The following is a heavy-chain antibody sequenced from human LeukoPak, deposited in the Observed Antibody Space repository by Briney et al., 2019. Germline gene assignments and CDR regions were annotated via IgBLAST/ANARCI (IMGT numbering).Heavy chain of an antibody. D-gene: IGHD3-3*01. Sequence: GGSLRLSCAASGFTFSSYEMNWVRQAPGKGLEWVSYISSSGSTTYYADSVKGRFTISRDNAKNSLYLQMNSLRAEDTAVYYCAKEDEEWLQTFDYWGQGTLVTVSS. V-gene: IGHV3-48*03. J-gene: IGHJ4*02. CDR2: ISSSGSTT. CDR3: AKEDEEWLQTFDY. CDR1: GFTFSSYE.